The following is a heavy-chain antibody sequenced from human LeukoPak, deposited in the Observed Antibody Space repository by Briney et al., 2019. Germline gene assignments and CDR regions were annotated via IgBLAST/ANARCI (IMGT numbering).Heavy chain of an antibody. CDR1: GGSFSGYY. V-gene: IGHV4-34*01. Sequence: SETLSLTCAVYGGSFSGYYWSWIRQPPGKGLEWIGEINHSGSTNYNPSLKSRVTISVDTSKNQFSLKLSSVTAADTAVYYCARGYLVVPAALSWFDPWGQGTLVTVSS. CDR3: ARGYLVVPAALSWFDP. J-gene: IGHJ5*02. D-gene: IGHD2-2*01. CDR2: INHSGST.